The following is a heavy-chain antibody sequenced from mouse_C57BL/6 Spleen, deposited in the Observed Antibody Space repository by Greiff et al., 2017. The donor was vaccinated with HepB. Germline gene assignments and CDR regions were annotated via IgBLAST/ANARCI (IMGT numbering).Heavy chain of an antibody. Sequence: EVQVVESGAELVRPGSSVKMSCKTSGYTFTSYGINWVKQRPGPGLEWIGYIYIGNGYTEYNEKFKGKATLTSDTSSSTAYMQLSSLTSEDSAIYFCAREDAFTTASFDYWGQGTTLTVSS. CDR3: AREDAFTTASFDY. V-gene: IGHV1-58*01. J-gene: IGHJ2*01. D-gene: IGHD1-2*01. CDR2: IYIGNGYT. CDR1: GYTFTSYG.